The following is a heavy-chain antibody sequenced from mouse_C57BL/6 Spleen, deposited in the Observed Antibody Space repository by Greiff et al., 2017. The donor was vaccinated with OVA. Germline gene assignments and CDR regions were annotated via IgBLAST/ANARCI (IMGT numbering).Heavy chain of an antibody. D-gene: IGHD2-5*01. CDR2: IYPGDGDT. Sequence: QVQLQQSGPELVKPGASVKISCKASGYAFSSSWMNWVKQRPGKGLEWIGRIYPGDGDTNYNGKFKGKATLTADKSSSTAYMQRSSLTSEDSAVCFCARGGDSNYVDAMGDWGQGTSVTVSS. V-gene: IGHV1-82*01. CDR3: ARGGDSNYVDAMGD. J-gene: IGHJ4*01. CDR1: GYAFSSSW.